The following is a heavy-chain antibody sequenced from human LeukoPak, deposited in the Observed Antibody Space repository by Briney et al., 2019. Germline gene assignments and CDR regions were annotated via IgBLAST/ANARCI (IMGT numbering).Heavy chain of an antibody. D-gene: IGHD3-22*01. CDR2: ISPSGDIK. V-gene: IGHV3-23*01. Sequence: GGSLRLSCAGSGFTFSSHGMDWVRQAPGKGLEWVSGISPSGDIKYYADSVKGRFTISRDNSKNTVFLQMNSLRAEDTAVYYCAKDIPTTMYYYDSSGYDIWGQGTMVTVSS. CDR3: AKDIPTTMYYYDSSGYDI. J-gene: IGHJ3*02. CDR1: GFTFSSHG.